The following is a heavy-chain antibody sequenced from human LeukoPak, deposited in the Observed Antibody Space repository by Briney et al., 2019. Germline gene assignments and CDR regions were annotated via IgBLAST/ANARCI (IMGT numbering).Heavy chain of an antibody. V-gene: IGHV3-21*01. D-gene: IGHD1-1*01. CDR1: GFTFSSYS. J-gene: IGHJ4*02. CDR2: ISSSTTYI. CDR3: AKDPPSYSWNYIKYFDS. Sequence: GGSLRLSCAASGFTFSSYSMSWVRQAPGKGLEWVSSISSSTTYIYYADSVKGRFTISRDDAKNSLYLQMNSLRAEDTAVYYCAKDPPSYSWNYIKYFDSWGQGTLVTVSS.